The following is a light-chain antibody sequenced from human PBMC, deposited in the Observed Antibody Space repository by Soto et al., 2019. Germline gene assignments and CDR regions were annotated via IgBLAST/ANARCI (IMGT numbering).Light chain of an antibody. Sequence: QSALTQPPSASGSPGQSVTISCTGTSSDVGGYNYVSWFQLHPGKAPKLLIHEVNKRPSGVPDRFSGSKSGTVASLTISGLQAADEADYYCGSYTTTYVRIFGTGTKVTVL. CDR1: SSDVGGYNY. J-gene: IGLJ1*01. V-gene: IGLV2-8*01. CDR2: EVN. CDR3: GSYTTTYVRI.